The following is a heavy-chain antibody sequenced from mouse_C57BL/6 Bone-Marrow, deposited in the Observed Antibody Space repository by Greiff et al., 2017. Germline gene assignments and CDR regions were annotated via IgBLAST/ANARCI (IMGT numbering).Heavy chain of an antibody. CDR3: AREDYYGSILYYYAMDY. D-gene: IGHD1-1*01. J-gene: IGHJ4*01. CDR2: IAPNSGGT. CDR1: GYTFTSYW. V-gene: IGHV1-72*01. Sequence: VKLKQPGAELVKPGASVKLSCKASGYTFTSYWMHWVKQRPGRGLEWIGRIAPNSGGTKYNEKFKSKATLTVDKPSSTAYMQLSSLTSEDSAVYYCAREDYYGSILYYYAMDYWGQGTSVTVSS.